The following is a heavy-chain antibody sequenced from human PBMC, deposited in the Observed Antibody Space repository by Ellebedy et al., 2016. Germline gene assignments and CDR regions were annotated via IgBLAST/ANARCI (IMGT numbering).Heavy chain of an antibody. Sequence: GESLKISCSASGFTFSNYYMHWVRQTTGKRLEWVAAFGTAGDTYYSGFVKGRFTISREDAKNSLFLQMNSLRAGDTAVYYCARGIAVAGGLEYWGQGALVTVSS. V-gene: IGHV3-13*01. D-gene: IGHD6-19*01. CDR3: ARGIAVAGGLEY. CDR1: GFTFSNYY. J-gene: IGHJ4*02. CDR2: FGTAGDT.